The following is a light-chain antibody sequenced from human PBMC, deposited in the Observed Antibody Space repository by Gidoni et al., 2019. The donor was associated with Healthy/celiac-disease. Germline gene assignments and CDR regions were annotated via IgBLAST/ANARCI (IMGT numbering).Light chain of an antibody. CDR2: GAS. CDR1: QSLSSSY. CDR3: QQYGSSPPWT. J-gene: IGKJ1*01. V-gene: IGKV3-20*01. Sequence: VSLPPSPGTLPLSPQEIATLPCRASQSLSSSYLAWYQQKPGQAPRLLIYGASSRATGIPDRFSGSGSGTDFTLTISRREPEDVAVYYCQQYGSSPPWTFGQGTKVEIK.